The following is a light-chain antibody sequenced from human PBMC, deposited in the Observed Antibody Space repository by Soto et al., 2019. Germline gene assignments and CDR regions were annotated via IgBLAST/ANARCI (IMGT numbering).Light chain of an antibody. J-gene: IGKJ1*01. Sequence: IVLTQSPGTLSLSPGERATLSCSASQSVSSSYLAWYQQKPGQAPRLLIYGASSRATGIPDRFSGSGSGTDFTLIISRLEPEDFAVYYCQQYGSSPRTFGQGTKVEIK. CDR2: GAS. V-gene: IGKV3-20*01. CDR3: QQYGSSPRT. CDR1: QSVSSSY.